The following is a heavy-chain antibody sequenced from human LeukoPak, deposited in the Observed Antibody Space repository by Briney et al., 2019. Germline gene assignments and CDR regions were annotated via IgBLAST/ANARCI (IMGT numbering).Heavy chain of an antibody. D-gene: IGHD4-23*01. CDR3: AKDLIGTSYGGNSYWYFDL. CDR2: FVGGGGST. V-gene: IGHV3-23*01. J-gene: IGHJ2*01. CDR1: GFTFSSYA. Sequence: GGSLRLSCAASGFTFSSYAMSWVRQAPGKGWGWSPVFVGGGGSTYYADSVKGRFTISRDNSKNTLYLQMNSLRAEDTAVYYCAKDLIGTSYGGNSYWYFDLWGRGTLVTVSS.